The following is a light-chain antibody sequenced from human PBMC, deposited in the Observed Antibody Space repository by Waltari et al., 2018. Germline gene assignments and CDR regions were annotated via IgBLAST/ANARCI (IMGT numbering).Light chain of an antibody. CDR3: QQRRRWPLT. CDR2: DTS. Sequence: EIVLTQSPATLPFSPGDRPILSCRASQTVDTSLAWYQQRPGQAPRLLIYDTSNRATGIPDRFSGSGSETDFTLTISSLEPEDFAVYYCQQRRRWPLTFGGGSKVEI. V-gene: IGKV3-11*01. J-gene: IGKJ4*01. CDR1: QTVDTS.